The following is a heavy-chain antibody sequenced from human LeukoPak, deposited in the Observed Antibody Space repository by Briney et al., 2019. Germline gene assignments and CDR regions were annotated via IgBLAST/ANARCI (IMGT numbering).Heavy chain of an antibody. CDR2: IWYDGSNK. D-gene: IGHD3-10*01. CDR1: GFTFSSYG. V-gene: IGHV3-33*06. CDR3: AKDPNYGSGSYYGY. J-gene: IGHJ4*02. Sequence: GGSLRPSCAASGFTFSSYGMHWVRQAPGKGLEWVAVIWYDGSNKHYADSVKGRFTISRDNSKNTLYLQMNSLRAEDTAVYYCAKDPNYGSGSYYGYWGQGTLVTVSS.